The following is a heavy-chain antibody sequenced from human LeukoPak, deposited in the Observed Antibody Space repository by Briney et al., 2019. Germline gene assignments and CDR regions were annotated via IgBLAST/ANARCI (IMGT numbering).Heavy chain of an antibody. CDR3: ARVNGAVKNADY. Sequence: GASVKVSCKASGYTFTSYYMHWVRQAPGQGLEWMGIINPSGGSTSYAQKFQGRVTMTRDTSISTAYMELSRLRSDDTAVYYCARVNGAVKNADYWGQGTLVTVSS. J-gene: IGHJ4*02. CDR1: GYTFTSYY. CDR2: INPSGGST. D-gene: IGHD4-17*01. V-gene: IGHV1-46*01.